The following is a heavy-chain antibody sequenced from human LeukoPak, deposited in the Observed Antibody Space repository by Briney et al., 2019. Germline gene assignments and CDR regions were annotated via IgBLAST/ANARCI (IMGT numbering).Heavy chain of an antibody. Sequence: SETLSLTCAVYGGSFSGYYWSWIRQPPGKGLEWIGEINHSGSTNYNPSLKSRVTISVDTSKNQFSLKLSSVTAADTAVYYCAREAQYSGYDYYYYMDVWGKGTTVTVSS. V-gene: IGHV4-34*01. CDR2: INHSGST. J-gene: IGHJ6*03. CDR1: GGSFSGYY. D-gene: IGHD5-12*01. CDR3: AREAQYSGYDYYYYMDV.